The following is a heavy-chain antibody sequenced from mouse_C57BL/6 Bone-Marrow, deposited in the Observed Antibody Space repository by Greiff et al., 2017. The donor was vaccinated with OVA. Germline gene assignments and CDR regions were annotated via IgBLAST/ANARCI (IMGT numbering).Heavy chain of an antibody. J-gene: IGHJ4*01. Sequence: VNVVESGPGLVQPSQSLSITCTVSGFSLTSYGVHWVRQSPGKGLEWLGVIWSGGSTDYNAAFISRLSISKDNSKSQVFFKMNSLQADDTAIYYCARNNYYGSSHPMDYWGQGTSVTVSS. D-gene: IGHD1-1*01. CDR1: GFSLTSYG. CDR2: IWSGGST. V-gene: IGHV2-2*01. CDR3: ARNNYYGSSHPMDY.